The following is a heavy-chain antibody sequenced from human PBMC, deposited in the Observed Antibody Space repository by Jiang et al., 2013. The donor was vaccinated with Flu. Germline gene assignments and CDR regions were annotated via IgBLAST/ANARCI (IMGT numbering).Heavy chain of an antibody. Sequence: GSSVKVSCKASGGTFSSYAISWVRQASGQGLEWMGGIIPIFGTANYAQKFQGRVTITADESTSTAYMELSSLRSEDTAVYYCAGRYGDYVRNVYYFDYWGQGTLVTVSS. CDR3: AGRYGDYVRNVYYFDY. J-gene: IGHJ4*02. CDR2: IIPIFGTA. D-gene: IGHD4-17*01. CDR1: GGTFSSYA. V-gene: IGHV1-69*01.